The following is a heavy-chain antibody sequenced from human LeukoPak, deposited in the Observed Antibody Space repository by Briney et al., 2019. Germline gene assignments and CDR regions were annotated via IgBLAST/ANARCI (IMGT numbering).Heavy chain of an antibody. CDR3: ARDSSRGYTYAFDY. D-gene: IGHD5-18*01. CDR1: GYTFTDYY. V-gene: IGHV1-2*02. Sequence: ASVTVSCKASGYTFTDYYIHWVRQAPGQGLEWMGWISPNSGGSNYAQKFQGRVTMTRDTSINTAYMELSRLRSDDAAVYFCARDSSRGYTYAFDYWGQGTMVSVSS. J-gene: IGHJ4*02. CDR2: ISPNSGGS.